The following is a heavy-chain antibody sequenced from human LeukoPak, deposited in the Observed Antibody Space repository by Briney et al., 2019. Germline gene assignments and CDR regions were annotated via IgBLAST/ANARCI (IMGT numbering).Heavy chain of an antibody. J-gene: IGHJ6*02. CDR3: ARVVNYYYYGMDV. Sequence: SETLSLTCTVSGGSISSYYWSWIRQPPGKGLEWIGYIYYSGSTNYNPSLKSQVTISVDTSKNQFSLKLSSVTAADTAVYYCARVVNYYYYGMDVWGQGTTVTVSS. CDR1: GGSISSYY. V-gene: IGHV4-59*01. CDR2: IYYSGST. D-gene: IGHD3-10*01.